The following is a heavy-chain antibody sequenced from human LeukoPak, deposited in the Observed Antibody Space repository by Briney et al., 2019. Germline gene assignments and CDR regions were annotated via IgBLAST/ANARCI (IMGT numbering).Heavy chain of an antibody. J-gene: IGHJ6*02. D-gene: IGHD3-10*01. CDR1: GFTFSSYA. Sequence: GGSLGLSCAASGFTFSSYAMSWVRQAPGKGLEWVSGISGSGGNTYYADSVKGRFTISRDNSKNTLYLQMNSLRAEDTAVYYCARVDGSGSYIDVWGQGTTVTVSS. CDR2: ISGSGGNT. CDR3: ARVDGSGSYIDV. V-gene: IGHV3-23*01.